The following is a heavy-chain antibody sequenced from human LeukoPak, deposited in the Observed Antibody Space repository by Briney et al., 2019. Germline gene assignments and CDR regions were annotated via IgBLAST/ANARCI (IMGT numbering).Heavy chain of an antibody. CDR1: GGSFSGYY. V-gene: IGHV4-34*01. Sequence: PETLSLTCAVYGGSFSGYYWSWIRQPPGKGLEWIGEINHSGSTNYNPSLKSRVTISVDTSKNQFSLKLSSVTAADTAVYYCARARSRYNWCDPWGQGTLVTVSS. CDR2: INHSGST. J-gene: IGHJ5*02. CDR3: ARARSRYNWCDP. D-gene: IGHD2-15*01.